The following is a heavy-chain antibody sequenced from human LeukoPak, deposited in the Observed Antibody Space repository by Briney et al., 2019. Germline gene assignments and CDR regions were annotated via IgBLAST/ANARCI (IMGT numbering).Heavy chain of an antibody. D-gene: IGHD3-22*01. Sequence: GGSLRLSCAASGFTFSSYWMSWVRQAPGKGLEWVANIKQDGSEKYYVDSVKGRFTISRDNAKNSLYLQMNSLRAEDTAVYYCARRGAWSSGYQGTTYYMDVWGKGTTVTVSS. CDR3: ARRGAWSSGYQGTTYYMDV. CDR2: IKQDGSEK. J-gene: IGHJ6*03. V-gene: IGHV3-7*01. CDR1: GFTFSSYW.